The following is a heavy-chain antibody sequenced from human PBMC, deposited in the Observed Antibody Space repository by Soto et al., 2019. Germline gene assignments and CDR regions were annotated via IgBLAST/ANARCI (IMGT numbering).Heavy chain of an antibody. CDR1: GGSFSGYY. V-gene: IGHV4-34*01. J-gene: IGHJ5*02. CDR3: ARGRGITIFGVGLNWFDP. D-gene: IGHD3-3*01. Sequence: PLETLSLTCAVYGGSFSGYYWSWIRQPPGKGLEWIGEINHSGSTNYNPSLKSRVTISVDTSKNQFSLKLSSVTAADTAVYYCARGRGITIFGVGLNWFDPWGQGTLVTVSS. CDR2: INHSGST.